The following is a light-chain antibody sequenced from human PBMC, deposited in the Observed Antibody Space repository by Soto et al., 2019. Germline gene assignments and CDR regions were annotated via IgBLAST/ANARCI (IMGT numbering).Light chain of an antibody. CDR2: NNN. CDR1: SSNIGSNA. V-gene: IGLV1-44*01. CDR3: ATWDDGLNGWV. Sequence: QSVVTQLPSASGTPGQRVTISCSGRSSNIGSNAVNWYQQFPGMAPKVLIYNNNERPSGVPDRFSGSKSGTSASLAISGLQSEDEADYYCATWDDGLNGWVFGGGTKLTVL. J-gene: IGLJ3*02.